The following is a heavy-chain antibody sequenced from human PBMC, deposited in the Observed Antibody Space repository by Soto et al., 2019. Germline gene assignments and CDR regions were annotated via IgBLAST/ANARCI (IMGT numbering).Heavy chain of an antibody. Sequence: GASVKVSCKASGYTFTSYYMHWVRQAPGQGLEWMGIINPSGGSTSYAQKFQGRVTMTRDTSTSTVYMELSSLRSEDTAVYYCARDREGGAAMGGYYYYYYGMDVWGQGTTVTVSS. D-gene: IGHD3-16*01. CDR1: GYTFTSYY. J-gene: IGHJ6*02. CDR2: INPSGGST. V-gene: IGHV1-46*01. CDR3: ARDREGGAAMGGYYYYYYGMDV.